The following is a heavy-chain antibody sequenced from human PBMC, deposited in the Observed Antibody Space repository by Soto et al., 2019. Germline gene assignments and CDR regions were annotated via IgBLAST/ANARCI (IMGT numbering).Heavy chain of an antibody. V-gene: IGHV4-59*01. CDR3: ARRGLGARFDY. J-gene: IGHJ4*02. Sequence: SETLSLTCTVSGGSITNYYWSWIRQTPGKGLEWVGSAHYSGSTHYNPSLKCRVTTSVDTSKNQISLNLTSVTAADTAVYYCARRGLGARFDYWGQGTLVTVSS. D-gene: IGHD1-26*01. CDR1: GGSITNYY. CDR2: AHYSGST.